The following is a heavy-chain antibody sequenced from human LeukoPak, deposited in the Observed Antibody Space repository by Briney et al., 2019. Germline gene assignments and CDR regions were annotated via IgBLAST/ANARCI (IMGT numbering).Heavy chain of an antibody. CDR1: GFTFDYYT. CDR2: ISMDGVNT. D-gene: IGHD7-27*01. V-gene: IGHV3-43*01. Sequence: GGSLRLSCAASGFTFDYYTMYWVRQGPEKGLEWVSLISMDGVNTFYADSVKGRFTISRDNNKNSLYLQMNNLRADDTAVYYCATPNWGRRYYYYMDVWGKGTTVTVSS. J-gene: IGHJ6*03. CDR3: ATPNWGRRYYYYMDV.